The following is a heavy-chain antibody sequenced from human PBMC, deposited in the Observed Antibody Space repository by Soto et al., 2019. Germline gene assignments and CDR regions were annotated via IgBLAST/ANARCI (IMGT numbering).Heavy chain of an antibody. J-gene: IGHJ5*02. CDR1: GFTFSSYS. V-gene: IGHV3-21*06. CDR3: ARDRSAPADIVLVPAAPADNWFDP. CDR2: IISSSSYR. Sequence: EVQLVESGGGLVKPGGSLRLSCAASGFTFSSYSMNWVRQAPGQGLEWVSSIISSSSYRYYADSVKGRFTISRDNAKNPLQLQVNSRRAEDTAVYYCARDRSAPADIVLVPAAPADNWFDPWGQVTLVTVSS. D-gene: IGHD2-2*01.